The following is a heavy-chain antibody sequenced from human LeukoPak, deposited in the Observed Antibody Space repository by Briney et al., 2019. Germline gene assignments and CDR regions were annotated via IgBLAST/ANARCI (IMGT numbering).Heavy chain of an antibody. CDR3: ARHGSYCSSTSCSSPRH. CDR1: AYSFTISW. CDR2: IYPGDSET. D-gene: IGHD2-2*01. J-gene: IGHJ4*02. Sequence: GESLKISCKGSAYSFTISWIGWVRQMPGKGLEWMGIIYPGDSETRYSPSFRGQVTISADKSISTAYLQWNNLKASDTAMYYCARHGSYCSSTSCSSPRHWGQGTLVTVSS. V-gene: IGHV5-51*01.